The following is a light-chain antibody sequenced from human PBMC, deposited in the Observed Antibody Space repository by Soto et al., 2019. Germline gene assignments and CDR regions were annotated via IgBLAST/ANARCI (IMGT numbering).Light chain of an antibody. CDR3: GTWYSSLSAVV. CDR1: SSNIGNNY. CDR2: DNN. J-gene: IGLJ2*01. Sequence: QSVLTQPPSVSAAPGQKVTISCSGSSSNIGNNYVPWYQQLPGTAPKLLIYDNNKRPSGIPDRFSGSKSGTSATLGITGLQTGDEADYYCGTWYSSLSAVVFGGGTKLTVL. V-gene: IGLV1-51*01.